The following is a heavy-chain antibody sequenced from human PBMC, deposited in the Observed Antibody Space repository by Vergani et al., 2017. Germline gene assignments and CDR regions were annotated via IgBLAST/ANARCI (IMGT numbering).Heavy chain of an antibody. CDR3: TRDTTCSSTSCPNEPTTDAFDI. J-gene: IGHJ3*02. CDR1: GFTFGDYA. V-gene: IGHV3-49*04. CDR2: IRSKAYGGTT. D-gene: IGHD2-2*01. Sequence: EVQLVESGGGLVQPGRSLRLSCTASGFTFGDYAMSWVRQAPGQGLEWVGFIRSKAYGGTTEYAASVKGRFTISRDDSKSIAYLQMNSLKTEDTAVYYCTRDTTCSSTSCPNEPTTDAFDIWGQGTMVTVSS.